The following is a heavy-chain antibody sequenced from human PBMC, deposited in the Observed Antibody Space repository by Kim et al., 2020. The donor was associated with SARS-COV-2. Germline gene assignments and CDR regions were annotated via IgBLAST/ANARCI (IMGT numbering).Heavy chain of an antibody. J-gene: IGHJ6*02. V-gene: IGHV3-30*01. Sequence: YAASVKGRFTISRANAKTTLYMQMISLRAEDTAVYYCARGSRPDYYYGMDVWGQGTTVTVSS. CDR3: ARGSRPDYYYGMDV.